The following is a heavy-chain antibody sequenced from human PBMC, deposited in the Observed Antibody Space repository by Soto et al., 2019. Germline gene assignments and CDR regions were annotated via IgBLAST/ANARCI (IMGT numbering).Heavy chain of an antibody. D-gene: IGHD2-21*02. CDR1: GFSRSTFGMG. J-gene: IGHJ4*02. CDR3: VNSRDSSPSDN. Sequence: QITLKESGPTLVKPTQTLTLTCTFSGFSRSTFGMGVGWIRQHPGKAMEWLALIYWNDDKRYSPSLKNRLTITKDTSKTLVVLTMTNMDPVDTATYYCVNSRDSSPSDNCGQGTLVTVSS. CDR2: IYWNDDK. V-gene: IGHV2-5*01.